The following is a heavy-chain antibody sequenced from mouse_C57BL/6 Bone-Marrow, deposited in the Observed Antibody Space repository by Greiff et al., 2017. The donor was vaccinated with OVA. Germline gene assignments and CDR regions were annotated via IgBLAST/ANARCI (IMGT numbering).Heavy chain of an antibody. Sequence: EVQLVESGGGLVQPGGSLKLSCAASGFTFSSYAMSWVRQTPEKRLEWVATISDGGSYTYYPDNVKGRFTISRDNAKNNLYLQMSHLKSEDTAMYYCAISSFYFDYWGQGTTLTVSS. J-gene: IGHJ2*01. D-gene: IGHD1-1*01. CDR2: ISDGGSYT. V-gene: IGHV5-4*01. CDR3: AISSFYFDY. CDR1: GFTFSSYA.